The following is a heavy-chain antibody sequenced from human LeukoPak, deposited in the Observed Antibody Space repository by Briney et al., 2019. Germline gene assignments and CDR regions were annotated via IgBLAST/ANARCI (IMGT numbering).Heavy chain of an antibody. D-gene: IGHD2-15*01. Sequence: SETLSLTCAVSGYSISSGYYWGWIRQPPGKGLEWIGSIYHSGSTYYNPSLKSRVTISVDTSKNQFSLKLSSVTAADTAVYYCATPSGYCSGGSCYSVTGAFDIWGQGTMVTISS. CDR2: IYHSGST. V-gene: IGHV4-38-2*01. CDR1: GYSISSGYY. J-gene: IGHJ3*02. CDR3: ATPSGYCSGGSCYSVTGAFDI.